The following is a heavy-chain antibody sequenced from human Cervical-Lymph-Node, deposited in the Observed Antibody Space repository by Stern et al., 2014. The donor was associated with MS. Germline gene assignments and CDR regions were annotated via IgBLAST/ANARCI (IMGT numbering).Heavy chain of an antibody. CDR2: ISWSSVSI. J-gene: IGHJ4*02. CDR1: GFRFDLYA. CDR3: AKEIRRADSSPDY. Sequence: MQLVQSGGDLVQPGRSLRLSCAASGFRFDLYAMHWVRQAPGKGLAWVAGISWSSVSIGYAGSVKGRFTISRDNVKNFLYLQMDSLRPEDTALYYCAKEIRRADSSPDYWGQGALVTVSS. D-gene: IGHD6-19*01. V-gene: IGHV3-9*01.